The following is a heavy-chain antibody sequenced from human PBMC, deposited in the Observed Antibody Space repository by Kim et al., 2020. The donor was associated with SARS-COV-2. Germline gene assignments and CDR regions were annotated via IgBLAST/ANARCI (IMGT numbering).Heavy chain of an antibody. CDR2: IYHSGST. D-gene: IGHD3-3*01. V-gene: IGHV4-30-2*01. CDR1: GGSISSGGYS. J-gene: IGHJ5*02. Sequence: TLSLTCAVSGGSISSGGYSWSWIRQPPGKGLEWIGYIYHSGSTYYNPSLKSRVTISVDRSKNQFSLKLSSVTAADTAVYYCARAKTGWRGNWFDPWGQGTLVTVSS. CDR3: ARAKTGWRGNWFDP.